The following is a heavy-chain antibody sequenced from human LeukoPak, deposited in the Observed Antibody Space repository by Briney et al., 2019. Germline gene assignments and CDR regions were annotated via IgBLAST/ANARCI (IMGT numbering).Heavy chain of an antibody. CDR3: ATDQAAAADDAFDI. D-gene: IGHD6-13*01. CDR2: FDPEDGET. J-gene: IGHJ3*02. V-gene: IGHV1-24*01. Sequence: ASVKVSCKVSGYTLTELSMHWVRQAPGKGLEWMGGFDPEDGETIYAQKFQGRVTMTEDTSTDTAYMELSGLRSEDTAVYYCATDQAAAADDAFDIWGQGTMVTVSS. CDR1: GYTLTELS.